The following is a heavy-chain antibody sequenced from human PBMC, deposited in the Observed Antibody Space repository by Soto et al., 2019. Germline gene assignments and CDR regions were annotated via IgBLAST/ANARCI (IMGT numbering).Heavy chain of an antibody. CDR2: IIPILGIA. CDR3: ARDLLHCSSTSCLNWFDP. CDR1: GGTFSSYT. D-gene: IGHD2-2*01. J-gene: IGHJ5*02. Sequence: QVQLVQSGAEVKKPGSSVKVSCKASGGTFSSYTISWVRQAPGQGLEWMGRIIPILGIANYAQKFQGRVTITADKSTSTAYMALSSLRSEDTAVYYCARDLLHCSSTSCLNWFDPWGQGTLVTVSS. V-gene: IGHV1-69*08.